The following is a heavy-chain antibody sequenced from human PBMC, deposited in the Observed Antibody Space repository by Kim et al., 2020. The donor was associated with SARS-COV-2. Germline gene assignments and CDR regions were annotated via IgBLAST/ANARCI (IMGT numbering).Heavy chain of an antibody. CDR2: IYYSGST. V-gene: IGHV4-59*08. CDR1: GGSISSYY. J-gene: IGHJ6*02. CDR3: ARHGARVEWFGELDYYYGMDV. D-gene: IGHD3-10*01. Sequence: SETLSLTCTVSGGSISSYYWSWIRQPPGKGLEWIRYIYYSGSTNYNPSLKSRVTISVDTSKNQFSLKLSSVTAADTAVYYCARHGARVEWFGELDYYYGMDVWGQGTTVTVSS.